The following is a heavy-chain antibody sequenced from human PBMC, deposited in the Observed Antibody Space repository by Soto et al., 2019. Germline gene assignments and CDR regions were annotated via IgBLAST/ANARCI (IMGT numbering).Heavy chain of an antibody. V-gene: IGHV3-9*01. CDR1: GFTFDDNA. J-gene: IGHJ5*02. CDR2: INWKSDI. CDR3: AREGALKPFSS. Sequence: SLRLSCAVSGFTFDDNAMHWVRQAPEKGLEWVSGINWKSDIGYADSVKGRFTISRDNAKNSVYLQMDSLRVEDTAVYYCAREGALKPFSSWGQGALVTVSS.